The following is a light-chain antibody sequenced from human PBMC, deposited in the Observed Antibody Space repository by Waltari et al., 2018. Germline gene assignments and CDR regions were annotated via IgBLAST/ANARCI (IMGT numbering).Light chain of an antibody. CDR2: DAS. Sequence: IQMTQSPSTLSASVGDSVTITCRGSQSINSWLAWYQQKPGKAPKLLIYDASSLESGVPSRFSGSGSGSEFTLTISSLQPDDFTTYYCQQYNSYPYTFGQGTKLEIK. CDR1: QSINSW. V-gene: IGKV1-5*01. CDR3: QQYNSYPYT. J-gene: IGKJ2*01.